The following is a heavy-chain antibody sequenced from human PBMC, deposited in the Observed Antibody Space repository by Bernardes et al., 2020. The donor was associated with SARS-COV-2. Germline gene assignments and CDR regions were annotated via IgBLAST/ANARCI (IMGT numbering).Heavy chain of an antibody. J-gene: IGHJ4*02. D-gene: IGHD2-21*02. CDR3: ASRSAQEGRAYCGADGFTGFDY. V-gene: IGHV3-30*04. CDR2: ISYDSRSK. Sequence: GGSLRLSCAASGFIFRSYAMHWVRQAPGKGLEWVAVISYDSRSKYYGDSVKGRFTISRDNSNNTQRITARRNDDSLKLEDTAIYYCASRSAQEGRAYCGADGFTGFDYWGLGTLGTVSS. CDR1: GFIFRSYA.